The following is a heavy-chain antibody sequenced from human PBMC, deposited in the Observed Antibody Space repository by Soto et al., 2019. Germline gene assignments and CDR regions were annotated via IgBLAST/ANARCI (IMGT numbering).Heavy chain of an antibody. J-gene: IGHJ4*02. CDR2: IKQDGSEK. CDR1: GFTFSSYW. CDR3: ARHYSGSYDLFDY. D-gene: IGHD1-26*01. V-gene: IGHV3-7*01. Sequence: GGSLRLSCAASGFTFSSYWMNWVRQAPGKGLEWVANIKQDGSEKYYVDSVKGRFTISRDNAKNSLYLQMNSLRAEDTAVYYCARHYSGSYDLFDYCGQGTPVTVSS.